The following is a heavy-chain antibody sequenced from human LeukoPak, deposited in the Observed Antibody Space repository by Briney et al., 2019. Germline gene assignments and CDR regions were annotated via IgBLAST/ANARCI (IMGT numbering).Heavy chain of an antibody. V-gene: IGHV4-59*01. J-gene: IGHJ4*02. CDR3: ARCHSSGWSYYFDY. Sequence: PSETLSLTCTVSGGSISSYYWTWIRQPPGKGLEWIGYIYYSGSTNYNPSLKSRVTVSVDTSKNQFSLKLSSVTAADTAVYYCARCHSSGWSYYFDYWGRGTLVTVSS. D-gene: IGHD6-19*01. CDR2: IYYSGST. CDR1: GGSISSYY.